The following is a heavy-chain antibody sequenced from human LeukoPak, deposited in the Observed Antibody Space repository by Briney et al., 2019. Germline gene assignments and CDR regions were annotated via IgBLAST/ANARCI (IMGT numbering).Heavy chain of an antibody. CDR1: GGAISSGDYY. D-gene: IGHD1-26*01. CDR3: ARDRHSSYIDY. J-gene: IGHJ4*02. CDR2: IYYSGST. Sequence: PSETLSLTCTVSGGAISSGDYYWSWIRQPPGKGLEWIGYIYYSGSTYYNLSLKSRVTISVDTSKNQFSLKLNSMTAEDTAVYYCARDRHSSYIDYWGQGTLVTVSS. V-gene: IGHV4-30-4*01.